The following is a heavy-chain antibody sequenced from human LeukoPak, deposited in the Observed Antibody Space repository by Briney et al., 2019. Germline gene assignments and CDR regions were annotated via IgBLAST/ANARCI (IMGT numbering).Heavy chain of an antibody. Sequence: ASVKVSCKVSGYTLTELSMHWVRHAPGKGLEWMGGFDPEDGETIYAQKFQGRVTMTEDTSTDTAYMELSSLRSEDTAVYYCATESPGYSSSWYRSDLDYWGQGTLVTVSS. D-gene: IGHD6-13*01. J-gene: IGHJ4*02. V-gene: IGHV1-24*01. CDR3: ATESPGYSSSWYRSDLDY. CDR1: GYTLTELS. CDR2: FDPEDGET.